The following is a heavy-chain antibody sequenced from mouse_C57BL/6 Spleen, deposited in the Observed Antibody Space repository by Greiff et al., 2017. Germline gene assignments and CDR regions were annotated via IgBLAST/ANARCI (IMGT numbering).Heavy chain of an antibody. V-gene: IGHV1-59*01. CDR2: IDPSDSYT. D-gene: IGHD1-1*01. CDR3: ARWDYGSSRGYFDV. Sequence: QVQLQQPGAELVRPGTSVKLSCKASGYTFTSYWMHWVKQRPGQGLEWIGVIDPSDSYTNYNQKFKGKATLTVDTSSSTAYMKLSSLTSEDSAVYYCARWDYGSSRGYFDVWGTGTTVTVSS. J-gene: IGHJ1*03. CDR1: GYTFTSYW.